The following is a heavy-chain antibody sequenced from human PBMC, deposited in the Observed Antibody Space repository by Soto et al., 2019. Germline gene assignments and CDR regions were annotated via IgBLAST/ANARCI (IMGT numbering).Heavy chain of an antibody. J-gene: IGHJ4*02. Sequence: PGGSLRLSCAASGFTFSSYEMNWVRQAPGKGLEWIGRTKDKFYSFASQYGASVQGRFTISRDDSANSVYLQIDGLKSEDTAVYYCYLIRGVMGYWGQGTLVSVSS. D-gene: IGHD3-10*01. V-gene: IGHV3-72*01. CDR3: YLIRGVMGY. CDR1: GFTFSSYE. CDR2: TKDKFYSFAS.